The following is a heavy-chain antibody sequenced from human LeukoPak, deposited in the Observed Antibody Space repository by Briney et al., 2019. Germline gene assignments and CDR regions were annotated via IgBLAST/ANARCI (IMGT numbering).Heavy chain of an antibody. J-gene: IGHJ6*02. V-gene: IGHV5-51*01. CDR2: IYPGDSDT. CDR3: ARTPVGSYSMGYGMDV. Sequence: GESLKISCKGSGYSFTSYWIGWVRQMPGKGLEWMGIIYPGDSDTRYSPSFQGQVTISADKSISTAYLQWSSLKASDTAMYYCARTPVGSYSMGYGMDVWGQGTTVTVSS. D-gene: IGHD1-26*01. CDR1: GYSFTSYW.